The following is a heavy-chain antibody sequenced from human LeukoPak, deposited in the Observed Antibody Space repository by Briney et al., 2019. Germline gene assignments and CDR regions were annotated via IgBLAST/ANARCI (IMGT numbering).Heavy chain of an antibody. V-gene: IGHV3-66*01. CDR2: IKTGGGT. J-gene: IGHJ6*02. Sequence: GGSLRLSCAASGFTVSSNSMNWVRQAPWKGLEWVSVIKTGGGTQHGASPKGRFIVLIDSSTTLSLQMNNLRAEDTAVYFCARGQEVFSSPWQWGPKKKYHYTSMDVWGQGTPVTVSS. CDR3: ARGQEVFSSPWQWGPKKKYHYTSMDV. CDR1: GFTVSSNS. D-gene: IGHD2-2*01.